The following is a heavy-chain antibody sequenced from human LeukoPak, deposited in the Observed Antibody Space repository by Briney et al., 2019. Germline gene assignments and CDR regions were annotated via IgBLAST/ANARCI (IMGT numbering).Heavy chain of an antibody. CDR1: GFTFSSYG. V-gene: IGHV3-23*01. CDR2: LSGSGGTT. D-gene: IGHD3-16*01. Sequence: GGSLRLSCAASGFTFSSYGMSWVRQAPGKGLEWVSALSGSGGTTYYADSVKGRFTISRDNSKNTLFLQMNSLRAEDTAVYYCAKTYGSPLGGDYWGQGTLVTVSS. CDR3: AKTYGSPLGGDY. J-gene: IGHJ4*02.